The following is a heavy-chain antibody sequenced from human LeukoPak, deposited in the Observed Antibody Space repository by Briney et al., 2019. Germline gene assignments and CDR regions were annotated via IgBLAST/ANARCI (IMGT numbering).Heavy chain of an antibody. Sequence: GGSLRLSCAASGFTFSSYAMHWVRQVPGKGLEWVAVISYDGSNKYYADSVKSRFTISRDNSKNTLYLQMNSLRAEDTAVYYCARDKAVAGPYYYYYYGMDVWGQGTTVTVSS. D-gene: IGHD6-19*01. CDR1: GFTFSSYA. CDR2: ISYDGSNK. J-gene: IGHJ6*02. CDR3: ARDKAVAGPYYYYYYGMDV. V-gene: IGHV3-30-3*01.